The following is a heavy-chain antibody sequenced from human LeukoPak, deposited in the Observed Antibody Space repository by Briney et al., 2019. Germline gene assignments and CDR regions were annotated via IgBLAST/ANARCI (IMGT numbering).Heavy chain of an antibody. J-gene: IGHJ4*02. CDR1: GYAFTTFH. V-gene: IGHV1-46*01. CDR3: VRDASGSFLFDF. Sequence: GASVKVSCKASGYAFTTFHVQWVRQAPGQGLEWMGVINPYSESTNYAQKFQGRVTLTRDMSTSTIYVELSGLRSEDTAVYYCVRDASGSFLFDFWGQGTLVTVSS. D-gene: IGHD1-26*01. CDR2: INPYSEST.